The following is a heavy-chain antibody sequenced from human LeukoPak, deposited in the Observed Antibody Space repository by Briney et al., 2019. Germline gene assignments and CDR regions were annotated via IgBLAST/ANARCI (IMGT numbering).Heavy chain of an antibody. D-gene: IGHD3-10*01. V-gene: IGHV4-39*01. CDR2: IYYSGST. CDR1: GGSISSSSYY. CDR3: ASPSPGRSPFDY. Sequence: SETLSLTCTVSGGSISSSSYYWGWIRQPPGKGLEWIGSIYYSGSTYYNPSLKSRVTISVDTSKNQFSLKLSSVTAADTAVYYCASPSPGRSPFDYWGQGTLVTVSS. J-gene: IGHJ4*02.